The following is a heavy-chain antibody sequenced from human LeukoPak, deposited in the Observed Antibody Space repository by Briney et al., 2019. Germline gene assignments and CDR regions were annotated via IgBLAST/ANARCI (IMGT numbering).Heavy chain of an antibody. Sequence: ASVKVSCKASGYTFTGYYMHWVRQAPGQGLEWMGWINPNSGGTNYAQKFQGRVTMTRDTSISTAYMELSRLRSDDTAAYYCATMVRGIDAFDIWGQGTMVTVSS. CDR2: INPNSGGT. CDR1: GYTFTGYY. J-gene: IGHJ3*02. D-gene: IGHD3-10*01. CDR3: ATMVRGIDAFDI. V-gene: IGHV1-2*02.